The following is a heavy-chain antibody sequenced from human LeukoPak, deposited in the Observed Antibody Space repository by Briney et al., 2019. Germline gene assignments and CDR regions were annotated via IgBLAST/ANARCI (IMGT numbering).Heavy chain of an antibody. CDR1: GFTFSSYA. CDR3: AKDKDVVDGYIFDY. D-gene: IGHD5-24*01. J-gene: IGHJ4*02. V-gene: IGHV3-9*01. CDR2: ISWNSGSI. Sequence: GGSLRLSCAASGFTFSSYAMHWVRQAPGKGLEWVSGISWNSGSIGYADSVKGRFTISRDNAKNSLYLQMNSLRAEDTALYYCAKDKDVVDGYIFDYWGQGTLVTVSS.